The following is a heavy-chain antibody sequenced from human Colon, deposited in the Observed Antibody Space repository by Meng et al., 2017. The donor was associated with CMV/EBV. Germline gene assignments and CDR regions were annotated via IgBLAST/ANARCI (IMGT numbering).Heavy chain of an antibody. D-gene: IGHD1-26*01. CDR3: ARGGGAY. J-gene: IGHJ4*02. Sequence: SVKGSCKVSGYTFTTYDINWVRQAPGQGLEWMGWMNPKSADTRYAPKFQGRVTMARDTSINTAYLELSSLRPDDTAVYFCARGGGAYWGQGTLVTVSS. V-gene: IGHV1-8*01. CDR1: GYTFTTYD. CDR2: MNPKSADT.